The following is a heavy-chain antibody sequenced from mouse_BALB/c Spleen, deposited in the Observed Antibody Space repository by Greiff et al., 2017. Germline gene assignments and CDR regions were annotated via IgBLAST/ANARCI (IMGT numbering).Heavy chain of an antibody. D-gene: IGHD2-4*01. CDR2: IDPSDSET. J-gene: IGHJ4*01. Sequence: VKLMESGPQLVRPGASVKISCKASGYSFTSYWMHWVKQRPGQGLEWIGMIDPSDSETRLNQKFKDKATLTVDKSSSTAYMQLSSPTSEDSAVYYCARDDYDGYYYAMDYWGQGTSVTVSS. V-gene: IGHV1S126*01. CDR1: GYSFTSYW. CDR3: ARDDYDGYYYAMDY.